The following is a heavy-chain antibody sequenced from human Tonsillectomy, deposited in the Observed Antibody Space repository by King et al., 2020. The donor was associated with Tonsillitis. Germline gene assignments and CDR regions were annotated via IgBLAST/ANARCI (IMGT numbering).Heavy chain of an antibody. CDR2: LIISGSTI. Sequence: VQLVESGGGLVKPGGSLRLSCAASGFTFSDYYMSWIRQAPGKGLEWVSYLIISGSTIYYADSVKGRFTISRDNAKNSLYLQMNSLRAEDTAVYYCARTAPEVPAASVAGYFDLWGRGTLVTVSS. V-gene: IGHV3-11*01. CDR3: ARTAPEVPAASVAGYFDL. CDR1: GFTFSDYY. J-gene: IGHJ2*01. D-gene: IGHD2-2*01.